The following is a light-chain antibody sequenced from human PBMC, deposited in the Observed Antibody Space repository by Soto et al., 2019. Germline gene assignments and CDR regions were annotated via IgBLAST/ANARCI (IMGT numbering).Light chain of an antibody. CDR3: HQYVSSGT. J-gene: IGKJ1*01. Sequence: EIVLTPSLATVLLSAGGRATXSCRASQSVGSSLAWYQQKLGQAPRLLIYGAAKRATSLPARFSGSGSGTEFTLTISSLQSEDFAVYYCHQYVSSGTFCQ. CDR1: QSVGSS. V-gene: IGKV3-15*01. CDR2: GAA.